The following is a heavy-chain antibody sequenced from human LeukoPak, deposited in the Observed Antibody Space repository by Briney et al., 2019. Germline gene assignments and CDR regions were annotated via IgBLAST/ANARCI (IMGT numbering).Heavy chain of an antibody. CDR3: ARLLDNDSSGYPDTFDM. D-gene: IGHD3-22*01. CDR2: IYYSGTT. V-gene: IGHV4-59*11. Sequence: SETLSLTCTVSGGSISSQYWSWIRQPPGKGLEWIGYIYYSGTTKYNPSLQSRVTISLETSENNFSLKLTSVTAADTAVYYCARLLDNDSSGYPDTFDMWVQATVVTVSS. CDR1: GGSISSQY. J-gene: IGHJ3*02.